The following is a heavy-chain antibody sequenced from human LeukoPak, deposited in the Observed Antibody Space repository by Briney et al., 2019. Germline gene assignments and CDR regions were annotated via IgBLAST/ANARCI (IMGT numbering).Heavy chain of an antibody. J-gene: IGHJ4*02. V-gene: IGHV1-3*01. CDR1: GYTFTSYA. CDR2: INAGNGNT. Sequence: GASVKVSCKASGYTFTSYAMHWVRQAPGQRLEWMGWINAGNGNTKCSQKFQGRVTMTRDASTSTVYMELSSLRSEDTAVYYCARGPGGNYFDYWGQGTLVTVSS. CDR3: ARGPGGNYFDY. D-gene: IGHD3-16*01.